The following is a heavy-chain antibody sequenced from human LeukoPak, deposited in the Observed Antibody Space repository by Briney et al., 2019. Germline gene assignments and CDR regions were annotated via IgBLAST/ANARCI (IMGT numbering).Heavy chain of an antibody. J-gene: IGHJ4*02. CDR3: TSDLNHDSSG. D-gene: IGHD3-22*01. V-gene: IGHV3-7*01. Sequence: GGSLRLSCAASGFSYVSTWMTWVRQAPGKGVECVANIKTDGSEKYYVDSVKGRFTTSRDNAKNSLYLQMNSLRVEDTAIYYCTSDLNHDSSGWGQGTLVSVSS. CDR1: GFSYVSTW. CDR2: IKTDGSEK.